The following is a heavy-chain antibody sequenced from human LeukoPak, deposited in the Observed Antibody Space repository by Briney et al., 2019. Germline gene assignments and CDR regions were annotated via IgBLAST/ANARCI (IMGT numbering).Heavy chain of an antibody. J-gene: IGHJ6*03. D-gene: IGHD2/OR15-2a*01. CDR1: GGSVSSSNYY. CDR3: ARQISDYYYYYLDV. V-gene: IGHV4-39*01. CDR2: IYYSETT. Sequence: SETLSLTCTVPGGSVSSSNYYWGWIRQPPGKGLEWIGSIYYSETTYYNPSLKSRVTISLDTSKNQFSLKLSSLTATDTAVYHCARQISDYYYYYLDVWGKGTTVTVSS.